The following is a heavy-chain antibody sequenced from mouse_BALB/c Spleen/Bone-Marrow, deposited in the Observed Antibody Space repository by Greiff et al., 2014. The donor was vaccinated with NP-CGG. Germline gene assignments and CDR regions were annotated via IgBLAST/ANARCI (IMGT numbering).Heavy chain of an antibody. Sequence: DVKLQESGPGLVKPSQSLSLTCTVTGYSITSDYAWNWIRQFPGNKLEWMGYISYSGSTSYSPSLKSRISITRDTSKNQFFLQLNSVTTEDTATYYCARYYGSSYYAMDYWGQGTSVTVSS. D-gene: IGHD1-1*01. J-gene: IGHJ4*01. CDR2: ISYSGST. CDR1: GYSITSDYA. V-gene: IGHV3-2*02. CDR3: ARYYGSSYYAMDY.